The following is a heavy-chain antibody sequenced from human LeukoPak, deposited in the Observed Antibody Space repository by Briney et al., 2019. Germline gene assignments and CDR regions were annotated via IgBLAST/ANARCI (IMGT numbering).Heavy chain of an antibody. CDR1: GYTFTGHY. CDR3: ARRYCYDSSGYYTAFDI. Sequence: ASVEVSCKASGYTFTGHYMNWVRQAPGQGLEWMGRINPDSGGTNYAQKFQGRVTMTRDTSISTAYMELSRLRSDDTAVYYCARRYCYDSSGYYTAFDIWGQGTMVTVSS. D-gene: IGHD3-22*01. V-gene: IGHV1-2*06. CDR2: INPDSGGT. J-gene: IGHJ3*02.